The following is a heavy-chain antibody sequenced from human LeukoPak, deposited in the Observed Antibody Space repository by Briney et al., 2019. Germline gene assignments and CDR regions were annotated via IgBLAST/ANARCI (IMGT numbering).Heavy chain of an antibody. J-gene: IGHJ5*02. D-gene: IGHD3-10*01. CDR3: AREPPDPYYGSGSGWFDP. Sequence: PSETLSLTCTVSGGSISSYYWSWIRQPPGKGLEWIGYIYYSGSTNYNPSLKSRVTISVVTSKNQFSLKLSSVTAADTAVYYCAREPPDPYYGSGSGWFDPWGQGTLVTVSS. V-gene: IGHV4-59*01. CDR1: GGSISSYY. CDR2: IYYSGST.